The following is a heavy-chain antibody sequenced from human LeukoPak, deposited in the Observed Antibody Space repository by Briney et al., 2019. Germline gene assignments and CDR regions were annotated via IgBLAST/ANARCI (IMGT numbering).Heavy chain of an antibody. D-gene: IGHD1-26*01. CDR2: IYTSGST. CDR1: GGSISSYY. V-gene: IGHV4-4*07. CDR3: AREGSYLGRFDY. J-gene: IGHJ4*02. Sequence: PSETLSLTCTVSGGSISSYYWSWIRQPAGKGLEWIGRIYTSGSTNYNPSLKSRVTMSVDTFKNQFSLKLSCVTAADTAVYYCAREGSYLGRFDYWGQGTLVTVSS.